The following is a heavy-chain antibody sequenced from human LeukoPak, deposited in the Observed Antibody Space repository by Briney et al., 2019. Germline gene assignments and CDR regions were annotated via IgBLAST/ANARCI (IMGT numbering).Heavy chain of an antibody. V-gene: IGHV4-31*03. CDR1: GGSISNSDYY. J-gene: IGHJ6*02. Sequence: SETLSLTCTVSGGSISNSDYYWSWIRQHPGKGLEWIGYIYYSGSTYYNPSLKSRVTISVDTSKNQFSLKLSSVTAADTAVYYCARKGTMVRGVGSYGMDVWGQGTTVTVSS. D-gene: IGHD3-10*01. CDR2: IYYSGST. CDR3: ARKGTMVRGVGSYGMDV.